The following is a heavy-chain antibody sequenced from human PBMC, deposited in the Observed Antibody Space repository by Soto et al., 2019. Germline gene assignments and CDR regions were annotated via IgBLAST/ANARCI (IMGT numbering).Heavy chain of an antibody. J-gene: IGHJ4*02. CDR3: ARMWLSFLFDY. CDR1: GFTFSSYA. D-gene: IGHD3-22*01. V-gene: IGHV3-23*01. Sequence: PGGSLRLSCAASGFTFSSYAMSWVRQAPGKGLEWVSSISSSGGSTYYADSVKGRFTISRDNAKNTLYLQMNSLRAEDTAVYYCARMWLSFLFDYWGQGTLVTVSS. CDR2: ISSSGGST.